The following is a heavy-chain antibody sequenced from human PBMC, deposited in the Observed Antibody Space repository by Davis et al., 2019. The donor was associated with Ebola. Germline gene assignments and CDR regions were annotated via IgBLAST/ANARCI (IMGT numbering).Heavy chain of an antibody. D-gene: IGHD2/OR15-2a*01. J-gene: IGHJ5*02. V-gene: IGHV4-59*01. CDR3: ARGIRDGAGDWFDP. Sequence: SETLSLTCSVSGGSISSYYWSWIRQPPGKGLEWIGDVYDSETTNYNPSLNSRVTMSVDTTNNQFFLKLSSVTPADTAVYYCARGIRDGAGDWFDPWGQGTLVTVSS. CDR1: GGSISSYY. CDR2: VYDSETT.